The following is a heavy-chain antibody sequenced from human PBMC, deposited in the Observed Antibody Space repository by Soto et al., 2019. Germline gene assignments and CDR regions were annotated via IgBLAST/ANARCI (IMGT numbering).Heavy chain of an antibody. CDR1: GFTFSSYA. Sequence: EVQLLESGGGLVQPGGSLRLSCAASGFTFSSYAMSWVRQAPGKGLEWVSAISGSGGSTYYADSVKGRFTISRDNSKNTLYLQINSLRAEDTAVYYCEKAPQYSSSWYHDYWGQGTLVTVSS. V-gene: IGHV3-23*01. D-gene: IGHD6-13*01. J-gene: IGHJ4*02. CDR3: EKAPQYSSSWYHDY. CDR2: ISGSGGST.